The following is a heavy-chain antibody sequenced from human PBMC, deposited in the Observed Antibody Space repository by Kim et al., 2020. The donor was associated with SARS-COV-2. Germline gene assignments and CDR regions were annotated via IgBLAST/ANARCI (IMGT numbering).Heavy chain of an antibody. J-gene: IGHJ4*02. V-gene: IGHV3-64D*06. Sequence: AASVKGGFTISRDNSKNTLYLQMSSLGAGETAVYYCVKVPAGKSDYVFDYWGQGTLVTVSS. D-gene: IGHD4-17*01. CDR3: VKVPAGKSDYVFDY.